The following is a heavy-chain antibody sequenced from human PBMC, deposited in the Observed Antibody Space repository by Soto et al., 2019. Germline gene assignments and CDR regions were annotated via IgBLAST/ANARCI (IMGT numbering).Heavy chain of an antibody. CDR2: IYYSGST. D-gene: IGHD3-22*01. Sequence: SETLSLTCAVSGGSISSGGYSWSWIRQHPGKGLEWIGYIYYSGSTYYNPSLKSRVTISVDTSKNQFSLKLSSVTAADTAVYYCARGRSNYYYDSSGLLRWFDPWGQGTLVTVSS. J-gene: IGHJ5*02. CDR1: GGSISSGGYS. V-gene: IGHV4-31*11. CDR3: ARGRSNYYYDSSGLLRWFDP.